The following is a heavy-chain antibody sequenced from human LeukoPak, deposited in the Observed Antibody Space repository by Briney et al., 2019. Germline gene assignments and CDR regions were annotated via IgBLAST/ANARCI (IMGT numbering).Heavy chain of an antibody. CDR1: GVSITSVNL. D-gene: IGHD3-22*01. CDR3: ARSGRHYYDSSGYYPPDAFDI. CDR2: VFHSGST. Sequence: SGTLSLTCAVSGVSITSVNLWSWVRQPPGKGLEWIGYVFHSGSTYYNPSLKSRVTISVDTSKNQFSLKLSSVTAADAAVYYCARSGRHYYDSSGYYPPDAFDIWGQGTMVTVSS. J-gene: IGHJ3*02. V-gene: IGHV4-4*02.